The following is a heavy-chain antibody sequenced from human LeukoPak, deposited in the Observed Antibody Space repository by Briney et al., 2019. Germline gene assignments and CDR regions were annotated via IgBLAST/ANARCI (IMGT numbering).Heavy chain of an antibody. J-gene: IGHJ4*02. CDR2: ISGGGSTI. Sequence: GGSLRLSCAASGFTFSTYAMSWVRQAPGRGLEWVSVISGGGSTIYYADSVKGRFTISRDNSKNTLYLQMNSLRAEDTAVYYCAKGYCGSTTCYTGFDYWGQGTLVTVSS. CDR1: GFTFSTYA. V-gene: IGHV3-23*01. CDR3: AKGYCGSTTCYTGFDY. D-gene: IGHD2-2*02.